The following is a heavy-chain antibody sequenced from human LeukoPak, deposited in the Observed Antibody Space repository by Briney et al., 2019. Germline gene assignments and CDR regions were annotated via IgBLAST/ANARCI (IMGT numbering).Heavy chain of an antibody. CDR2: IYYSGST. CDR1: GGSVSRDSYY. V-gene: IGHV4-61*01. Sequence: PSDTLSLTCTVSGGSVSRDSYYWIWIRQPPGKGLEWIGYIYYSGSTNYNPSLKSRVTISVDTSKNQFSLKLSSVTAADTAVYYCAREDYAYFDYWGQGTLVTVSS. D-gene: IGHD4-17*01. J-gene: IGHJ4*02. CDR3: AREDYAYFDY.